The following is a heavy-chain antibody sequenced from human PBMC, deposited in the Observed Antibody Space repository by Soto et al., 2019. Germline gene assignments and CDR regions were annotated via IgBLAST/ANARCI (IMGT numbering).Heavy chain of an antibody. CDR3: ARDASHSSKFDY. CDR2: ISSTGSTI. J-gene: IGHJ4*02. Sequence: GGSLRLSCAASGFTFSGYEMNWVRQAPGKGLEWVSYISSTGSTIYYADSVKGRFTISRDNAKNSLFLLMNSLRAEDTAVYYCARDASHSSKFDYWGQGTLVTVSS. CDR1: GFTFSGYE. D-gene: IGHD6-13*01. V-gene: IGHV3-48*03.